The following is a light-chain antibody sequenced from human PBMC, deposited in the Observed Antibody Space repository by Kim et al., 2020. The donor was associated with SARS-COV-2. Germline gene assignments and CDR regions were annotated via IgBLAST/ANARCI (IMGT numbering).Light chain of an antibody. CDR2: YAS. CDR3: HQSGSLPHT. Sequence: SGTPKEKVTITCRASYSIGSSLHWYQQKPGQSPKLLIKYASQSFSGVPSRFSGSGSGTDFTLTINSLEAEDAATYYCHQSGSLPHTFGQGTKLEI. CDR1: YSIGSS. V-gene: IGKV6-21*01. J-gene: IGKJ2*01.